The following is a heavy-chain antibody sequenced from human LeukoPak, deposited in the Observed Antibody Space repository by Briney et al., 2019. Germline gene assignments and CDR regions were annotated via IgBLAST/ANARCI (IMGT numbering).Heavy chain of an antibody. J-gene: IGHJ3*02. Sequence: PGGSLRLSCAASGFTFSSYGMHWVRQAPGKGLEGVAFIRYEGSNKYYADSVKGRFTISRDNSKNTLYLQMNSLRAEHTAVYYCAKVSDCSSSGCYAFDIWGQGTMVTVSS. CDR2: IRYEGSNK. V-gene: IGHV3-30*02. CDR3: AKVSDCSSSGCYAFDI. D-gene: IGHD6-19*01. CDR1: GFTFSSYG.